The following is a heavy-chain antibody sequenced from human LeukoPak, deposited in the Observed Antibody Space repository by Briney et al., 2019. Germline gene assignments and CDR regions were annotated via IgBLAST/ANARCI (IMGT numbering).Heavy chain of an antibody. CDR3: AKGGNAEY. J-gene: IGHJ4*02. CDR2: IRYDGSNK. Sequence: PGGSLRLSCAASGFTFSGDWMHWVRQAPGKGLEWVAFIRYDGSNKYYADSVKGRFTISRDNSKNTLYLQMNSLRAEDTAVYYCAKGGNAEYWGQGTLVTVSS. V-gene: IGHV3-30*02. D-gene: IGHD4-23*01. CDR1: GFTFSGDW.